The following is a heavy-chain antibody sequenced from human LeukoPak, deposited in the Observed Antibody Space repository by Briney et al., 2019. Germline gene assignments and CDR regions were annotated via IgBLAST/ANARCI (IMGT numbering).Heavy chain of an antibody. V-gene: IGHV4-4*02. J-gene: IGHJ4*02. CDR1: GGSISSSNW. D-gene: IGHD1-26*01. Sequence: SGTLSLTCAVSGGSISSSNWWSWVRQPSGKGLEWIGEIYHSGSTNYNPSLKSRVTISVDKSKNQFSLKLSSVTAADTAVYYCARGQGSGSSWAFDYWGQGTLVTVSS. CDR3: ARGQGSGSSWAFDY. CDR2: IYHSGST.